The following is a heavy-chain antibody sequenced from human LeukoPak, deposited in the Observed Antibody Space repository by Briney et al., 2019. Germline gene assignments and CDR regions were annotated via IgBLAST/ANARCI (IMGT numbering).Heavy chain of an antibody. V-gene: IGHV4-59*08. CDR2: IYYSERT. Sequence: SETLSLTCSVSGGSISSYYWSWIRQPPGKELEWIGYIYYSERTYYNPSLKSRVTISVDTSKNQFSLSLSSVTAADTAVYYCARTISDSSGYYYSDYWGQGTLVTVSS. J-gene: IGHJ4*02. CDR3: ARTISDSSGYYYSDY. D-gene: IGHD3-22*01. CDR1: GGSISSYY.